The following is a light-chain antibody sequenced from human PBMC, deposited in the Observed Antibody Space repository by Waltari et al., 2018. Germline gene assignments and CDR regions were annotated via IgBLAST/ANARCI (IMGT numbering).Light chain of an antibody. CDR1: RSDIGRSNY. Sequence: QSALTQPASVSGSPGQSITISCTGTRSDIGRSNYVSWYQHHPGKAPKLMIYRPSGVSNRFSGSKSGNTASLTISGLQAEDEADYYCSSYTTTSSLLVVFGGGTKLTVL. CDR3: SSYTTTSSLLVV. J-gene: IGLJ2*01. V-gene: IGLV2-14*01.